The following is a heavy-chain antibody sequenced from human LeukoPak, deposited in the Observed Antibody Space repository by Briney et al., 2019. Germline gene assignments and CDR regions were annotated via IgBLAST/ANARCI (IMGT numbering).Heavy chain of an antibody. CDR2: IKQDGSDK. J-gene: IGHJ3*01. CDR1: GFTFSSYW. V-gene: IGHV3-7*04. CDR3: VRGSGWLTSH. D-gene: IGHD6-19*01. Sequence: SGGSLRLSCAASGFTFSSYWKNWVRQAPGKGLEWVANIKQDGSDKNYVDSVKGRFTISRDNAKDSLYLQMNGLRADDTAVYYCVRGSGWLTSHWGQGTMVTVSS.